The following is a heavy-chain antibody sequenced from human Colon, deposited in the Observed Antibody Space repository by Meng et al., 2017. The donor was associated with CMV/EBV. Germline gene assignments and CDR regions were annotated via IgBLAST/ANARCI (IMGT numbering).Heavy chain of an antibody. CDR3: ARENYYGMDV. J-gene: IGHJ6*02. V-gene: IGHV4-59*01. CDR1: GGSISSYY. Sequence: GSLRLSCTVSGGSISSYYWSWIRQPPGKGLEWIGSIYYSGSTNYNPSLKSRVTISVDTSKNQFSLKLSSVTAADTAVYYCARENYYGMDVWGQGTTVTVSS. CDR2: IYYSGST.